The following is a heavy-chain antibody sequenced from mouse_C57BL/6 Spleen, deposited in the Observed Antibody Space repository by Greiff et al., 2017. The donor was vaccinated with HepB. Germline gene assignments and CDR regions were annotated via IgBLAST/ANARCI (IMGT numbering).Heavy chain of an antibody. J-gene: IGHJ4*01. CDR1: GFSFNTYS. Sequence: EVQVVESGGGLVQPKGSLKLSCAASGFSFNTYSMNWVRQAPGKGLEWVALIRSKSNNYATYYADSVKDRFTISRDDSESMLYLQMNNLKTEDTAMYYGVRFDSSGSYYAMDYWGQGTSVTVSS. CDR3: VRFDSSGSYYAMDY. D-gene: IGHD3-2*02. V-gene: IGHV10-1*01. CDR2: IRSKSNNYAT.